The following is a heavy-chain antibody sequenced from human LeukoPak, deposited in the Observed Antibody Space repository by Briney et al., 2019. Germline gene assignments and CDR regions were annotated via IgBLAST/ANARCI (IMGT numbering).Heavy chain of an antibody. CDR2: ISGSGSTI. V-gene: IGHV3-11*01. CDR3: ARQRGSSPNDASDI. Sequence: GGSLRLSCAASGFTFSDYYMSWIRQAPGKGLEWVSYISGSGSTIYYADSVKGRFTISRDNAKNSLYLQMNSLRAEDTAVYYCARQRGSSPNDASDIWGQATKVTVSS. J-gene: IGHJ3*02. CDR1: GFTFSDYY. D-gene: IGHD5-18*01.